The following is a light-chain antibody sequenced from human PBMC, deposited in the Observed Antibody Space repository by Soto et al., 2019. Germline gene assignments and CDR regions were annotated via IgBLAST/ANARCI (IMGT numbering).Light chain of an antibody. V-gene: IGKV1-17*03. J-gene: IGKJ1*01. CDR2: AAS. Sequence: DIQMTQSPSAMSASVGDRVTITCRASQGISTYLAWFQQKPGKVPKRLIYAASNLQSGVPSRFSCRGSGTEFTLTIGSLQPEDFATYYCLQHSGDPWTIGQGTKVEIK. CDR1: QGISTY. CDR3: LQHSGDPWT.